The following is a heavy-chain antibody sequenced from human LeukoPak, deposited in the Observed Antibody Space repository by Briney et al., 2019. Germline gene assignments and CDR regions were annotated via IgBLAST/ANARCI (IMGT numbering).Heavy chain of an antibody. CDR3: ARDSGYYGSGSYWLGPSSNYYMDV. CDR1: GYTFTSYA. J-gene: IGHJ6*03. Sequence: ASVKVSCKASGYTFTSYAMHWVRQAPGQRLEWMGWINAGNGNTKYSQEFQGRVTITRDTSATTAYMELSSLRSEDMAVYYCARDSGYYGSGSYWLGPSSNYYMDVWGKGTTVTVSS. CDR2: INAGNGNT. V-gene: IGHV1-3*03. D-gene: IGHD3-10*01.